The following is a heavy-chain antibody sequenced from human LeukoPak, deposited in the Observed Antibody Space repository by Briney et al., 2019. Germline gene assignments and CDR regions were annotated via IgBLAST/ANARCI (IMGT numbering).Heavy chain of an antibody. CDR1: GYTLTELS. Sequence: ASVKVSCKVSGYTLTELSMHWVRQAPGKGLEWMGGFDPEDGETIYAQKFQGRVTMTEDTSTDTAYMELSSQRSDDTAVYFCASQYYDILTGYKWIDYWGQGTLVTVSS. J-gene: IGHJ4*02. V-gene: IGHV1-24*01. D-gene: IGHD3-9*01. CDR2: FDPEDGET. CDR3: ASQYYDILTGYKWIDY.